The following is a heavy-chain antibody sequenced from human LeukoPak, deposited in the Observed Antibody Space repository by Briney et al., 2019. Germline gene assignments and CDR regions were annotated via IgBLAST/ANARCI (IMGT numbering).Heavy chain of an antibody. V-gene: IGHV3-23*01. D-gene: IGHD2-2*01. CDR3: AHGSMYQLDY. Sequence: PGGSLRLSCAASGFSFRSHGMSWVRQAPGKGLEWGSGIIGGAGGTYYADSVKGRFTISRANAKNTLYLQMNSLRTEDTAVYYCAHGSMYQLDYWGQGTLVTVSS. CDR2: IIGGAGGT. CDR1: GFSFRSHG. J-gene: IGHJ4*02.